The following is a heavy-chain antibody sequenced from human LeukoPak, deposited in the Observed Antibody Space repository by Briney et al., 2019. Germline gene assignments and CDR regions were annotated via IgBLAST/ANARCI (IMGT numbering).Heavy chain of an antibody. CDR2: ISTSGGST. D-gene: IGHD5-18*01. V-gene: IGHV3-23*01. CDR3: ARDLAYSRLDY. CDR1: GFTFSSYA. J-gene: IGHJ4*02. Sequence: PGGSLRLSCAASGFTFSSYAMNWVRQAPGKGLEWVSGISTSGGSTYYADSVKGRFTISRDNSKNTLCLQMNGLRVEDTAFYYCARDLAYSRLDYWGQGMLVTVSS.